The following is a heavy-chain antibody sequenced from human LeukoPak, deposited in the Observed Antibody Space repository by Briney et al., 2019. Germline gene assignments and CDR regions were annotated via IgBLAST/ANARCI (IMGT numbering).Heavy chain of an antibody. D-gene: IGHD6-19*01. J-gene: IGHJ4*02. CDR3: ARLGWYFDY. CDR2: IYYSGST. Sequence: SETLSLTCTVSGGSISSYYRSWIRQPPGKGLEWIGYIYYSGSTNYNPSLKSRVTISVDTSKNQFSLTLSSVTAADTAVYYCARLGWYFDYWGQGTLVTVSS. CDR1: GGSISSYY. V-gene: IGHV4-59*08.